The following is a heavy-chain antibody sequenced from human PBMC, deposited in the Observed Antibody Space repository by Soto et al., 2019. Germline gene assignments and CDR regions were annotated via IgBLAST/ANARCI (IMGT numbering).Heavy chain of an antibody. CDR3: ASDLGQQLVDY. V-gene: IGHV1-18*01. Sequence: QVQLMQSGAEVKKPGASVKVPCKASGYTFTIYGISWVRQAPGQGLEWMGWISAYNGHTNNAQKLQGRVTMTTDTSTSTAYMELRSLRSDDTGVDYCASDLGQQLVDYWGQGTLVTVSS. CDR2: ISAYNGHT. J-gene: IGHJ4*02. D-gene: IGHD6-13*01. CDR1: GYTFTIYG.